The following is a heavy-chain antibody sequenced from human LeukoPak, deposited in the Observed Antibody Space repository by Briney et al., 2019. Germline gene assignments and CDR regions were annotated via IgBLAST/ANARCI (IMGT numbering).Heavy chain of an antibody. V-gene: IGHV4-34*01. CDR2: ISHSGST. J-gene: IGHJ4*02. Sequence: SETPSLTCAVYGGSFSDYFWSWIRQPPGKGLEWSGEISHSGSTTYNPSLRSRVTISGDTSKKQFSLKLSSVTAADTAVYYCVTYYYGSSAPKRNYWGQGILVTVSS. CDR1: GGSFSDYF. D-gene: IGHD3-22*01. CDR3: VTYYYGSSAPKRNY.